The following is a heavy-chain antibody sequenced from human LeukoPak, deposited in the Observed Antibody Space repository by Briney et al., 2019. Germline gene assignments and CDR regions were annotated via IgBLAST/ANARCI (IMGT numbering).Heavy chain of an antibody. V-gene: IGHV4-59*01. Sequence: SETLSLTFTVSGDSISGYNWSWIRRPPGKGLEWIGYISYSGSTNYNPSLKSRVTMSVDTSKNQFSLKLSSVTAADTAVYYCASFWSGFPSYFDYWGQGTLVTVSS. CDR1: GDSISGYN. D-gene: IGHD3-3*01. CDR2: ISYSGST. J-gene: IGHJ4*02. CDR3: ASFWSGFPSYFDY.